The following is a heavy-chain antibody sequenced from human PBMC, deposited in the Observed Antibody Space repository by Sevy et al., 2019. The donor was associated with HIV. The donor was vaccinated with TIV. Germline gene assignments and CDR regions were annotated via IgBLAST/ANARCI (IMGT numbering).Heavy chain of an antibody. V-gene: IGHV3-73*01. CDR2: IRSKANSYAT. D-gene: IGHD3-16*01. CDR3: THNFYDYVRGSYNQY. CDR1: GFTFSGSA. J-gene: IGHJ4*02. Sequence: GGSLRLSCAASGFTFSGSAMHWVRQASGKGLEWVGRIRSKANSYATAYAASVKGRFTISRDDSKNTAYLQMNSLKTEDTAVYYCTHNFYDYVRGSYNQYRGQGTLVTVSS.